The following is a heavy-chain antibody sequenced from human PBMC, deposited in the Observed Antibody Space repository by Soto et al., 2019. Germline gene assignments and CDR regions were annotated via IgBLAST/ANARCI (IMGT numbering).Heavy chain of an antibody. CDR2: ISYDGSNK. CDR3: AKDRLYCSSTSCYPRPFYYYYGMDV. CDR1: GFTFSSYG. J-gene: IGHJ6*02. Sequence: GGSLRLSCAASGFTFSSYGMHWVRQAPGKGLEWVAVISYDGSNKYYADSVKGRFTISRDNSKNTLYLQMNSLRAEDTAVYYCAKDRLYCSSTSCYPRPFYYYYGMDVWGQGTTVTVSS. V-gene: IGHV3-30*18. D-gene: IGHD2-2*01.